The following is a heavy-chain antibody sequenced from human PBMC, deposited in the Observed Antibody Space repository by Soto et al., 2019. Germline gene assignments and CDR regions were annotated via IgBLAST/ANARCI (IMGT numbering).Heavy chain of an antibody. V-gene: IGHV3-74*01. J-gene: IGHJ4*02. D-gene: IGHD6-19*01. CDR2: ISPDGSDV. Sequence: PGGSLRLSCAASGFPFTNYFMNLVRQTPGKGLMWVSRISPDGSDVGYADSVEGRFTISRDNAKNSLYLQMNSLRAEDTAFYYCAKDMRQYSSGWTYFDYWGQGTLVTVSS. CDR1: GFPFTNYF. CDR3: AKDMRQYSSGWTYFDY.